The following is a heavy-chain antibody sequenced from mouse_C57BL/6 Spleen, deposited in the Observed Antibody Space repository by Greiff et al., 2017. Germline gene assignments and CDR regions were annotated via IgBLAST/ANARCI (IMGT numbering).Heavy chain of an antibody. CDR3: ARGGDGYYPDY. CDR1: GYAFSSYW. D-gene: IGHD2-3*01. CDR2: IYPGDGDT. Sequence: VQLQQSGAELVKPGASVKISCKASGYAFSSYWMNWVKQRPGKGLEWIGQIYPGDGDTNYNGKFKGKATLTADKSSSTAYMQLSSLTSEDSAVYFCARGGDGYYPDYWGQGTTLTVSS. V-gene: IGHV1-80*01. J-gene: IGHJ2*01.